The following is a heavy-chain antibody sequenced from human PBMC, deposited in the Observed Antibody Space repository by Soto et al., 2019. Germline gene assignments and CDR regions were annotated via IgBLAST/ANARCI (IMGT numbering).Heavy chain of an antibody. D-gene: IGHD3-3*01. CDR3: AKDQRSSAGYLQH. V-gene: IGHV3-30*18. CDR2: ISYDGSNK. CDR1: GFTFSSYV. J-gene: IGHJ1*01. Sequence: GGSLRLSCAASGFTFSSYVMHWVRQAPGKGLEWAAVISYDGSNKYYADSVKGRFTISRDNSKNTLYLQMNSLRAEDTAVYYCAKDQRSSAGYLQHWGQGTLVTVSS.